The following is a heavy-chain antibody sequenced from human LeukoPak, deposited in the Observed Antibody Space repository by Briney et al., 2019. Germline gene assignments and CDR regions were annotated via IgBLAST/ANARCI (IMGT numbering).Heavy chain of an antibody. Sequence: SVEVSCKASGGTFSSYAISWVRQAPGQGLEWMGGIIPIFGTANYAQKFQGRVTITADESTSTAYMELSSLRSEDTAVYYCARDRDSSVSGLFNWGQGTLVTVSS. CDR2: IIPIFGTA. J-gene: IGHJ4*02. CDR1: GGTFSSYA. V-gene: IGHV1-69*13. CDR3: ARDRDSSVSGLFN. D-gene: IGHD6-25*01.